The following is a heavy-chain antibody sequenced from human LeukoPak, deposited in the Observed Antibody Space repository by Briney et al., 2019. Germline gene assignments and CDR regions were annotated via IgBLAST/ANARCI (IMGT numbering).Heavy chain of an antibody. J-gene: IGHJ4*02. CDR1: GYTFTSYA. CDR2: INAGNGNT. V-gene: IGHV1-3*03. D-gene: IGHD3-3*01. CDR3: ARGRFLEWLLYLDY. Sequence: ASVKVSCKASGYTFTSYAMHWVRQAPGQRLEWMGWINAGNGNTKYSQEFQGRVTITRDTSASTAYMELSSLRSEDMAVYYCARGRFLEWLLYLDYWGQGTLVTVSS.